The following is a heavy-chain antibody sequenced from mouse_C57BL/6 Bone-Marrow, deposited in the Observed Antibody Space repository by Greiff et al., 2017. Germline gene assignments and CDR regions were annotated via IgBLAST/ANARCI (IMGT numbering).Heavy chain of an antibody. J-gene: IGHJ1*03. D-gene: IGHD2-3*01. CDR3: ARSDGYYAYWYFDV. V-gene: IGHV1-52*01. CDR2: IDPSDSET. CDR1: GYTFTSYW. Sequence: QVQLQQPGAELVRPGSSVKLSCKASGYTFTSYWMHWVKQRPIQGLEWIGNIDPSDSETHYNQKFKDKATLTVDKSSSTAYMQLSSLTSEDSAVYYWARSDGYYAYWYFDVWGTGTTVTVSS.